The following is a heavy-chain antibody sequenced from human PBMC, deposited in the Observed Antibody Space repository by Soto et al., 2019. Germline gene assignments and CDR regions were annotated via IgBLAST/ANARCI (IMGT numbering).Heavy chain of an antibody. CDR1: GFTFDNYA. D-gene: IGHD1-1*01. J-gene: IGHJ6*02. CDR2: ISGNGQNT. Sequence: LRLSCAASGFTFDNYAMNWVRQAPGKGLEWLSLISGNGQNTYNADSVKGRFTVSRDNSKNTLYLQMNSLRAEDTAMYYCAKRGTTSFGMDVWGRGTTVTVSS. V-gene: IGHV3-23*01. CDR3: AKRGTTSFGMDV.